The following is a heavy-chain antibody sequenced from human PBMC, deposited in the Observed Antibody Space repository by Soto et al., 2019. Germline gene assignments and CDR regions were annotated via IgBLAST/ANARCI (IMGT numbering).Heavy chain of an antibody. J-gene: IGHJ6*02. V-gene: IGHV1-69*13. CDR1: GGTFSSYA. CDR2: IIPIFGTA. CDR3: ARRQGLTGYYDYGMDV. D-gene: IGHD3-9*01. Sequence: ASVKVSCKASGGTFSSYAISWVRQAPGQGLEWMGGIIPIFGTANYAQKFQGRVTITADESTSTAYMELSSLRSEDTAVYYCARRQGLTGYYDYGMDVWGQGTTGTVS.